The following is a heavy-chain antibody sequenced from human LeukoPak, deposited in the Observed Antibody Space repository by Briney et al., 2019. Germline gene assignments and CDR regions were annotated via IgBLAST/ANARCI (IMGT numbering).Heavy chain of an antibody. Sequence: SETLSLTCTVSGGSISNYYWSWIQLPPAKGLEWIGFIYYSGSTNYNPSLKSRVTISVDTSKNQFSLKLSSVTAADTAVYYCARDRGHYFDYWGQGTLVTVSS. V-gene: IGHV4-59*01. J-gene: IGHJ4*02. CDR2: IYYSGST. CDR1: GGSISNYY. CDR3: ARDRGHYFDY.